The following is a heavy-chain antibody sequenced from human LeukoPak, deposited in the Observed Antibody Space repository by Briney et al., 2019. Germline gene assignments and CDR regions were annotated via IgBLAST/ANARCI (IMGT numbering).Heavy chain of an antibody. V-gene: IGHV3-23*01. CDR3: ASAPTWTSRFDY. J-gene: IGHJ4*02. Sequence: GGSLRLSYAASGFTFTTYAMTWVRQAPGKGLEWVSTISDTGGFTFYADSVKGRFTISRDNSKNTVYLQMNSLRADDTAVYYCASAPTWTSRFDYWGRGTLVTVSS. D-gene: IGHD3/OR15-3a*01. CDR2: ISDTGGFT. CDR1: GFTFTTYA.